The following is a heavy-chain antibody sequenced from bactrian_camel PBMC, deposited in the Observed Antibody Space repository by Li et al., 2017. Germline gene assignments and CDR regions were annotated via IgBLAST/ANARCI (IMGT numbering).Heavy chain of an antibody. CDR3: ASQPRGYDCYFRRNQADYDL. Sequence: HVQLVESGGGSVQAGGSLRLSCTASASLSRVYMGWFRQAPGKEREGVARIYSGGQVYADSVKGRFTISQDDAKNTVYLQMDSLNPEDTAMYYCASQPRGYDCYFRRNQADYDLWGQGTQVTVS. CDR1: ASLSRVY. J-gene: IGHJ6*01. V-gene: IGHV3S53*01. CDR2: IYSGGQ. D-gene: IGHD3*01.